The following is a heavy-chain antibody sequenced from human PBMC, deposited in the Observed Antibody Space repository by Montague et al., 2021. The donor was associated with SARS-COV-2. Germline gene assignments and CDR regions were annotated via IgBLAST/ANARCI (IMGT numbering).Heavy chain of an antibody. CDR2: INHSGST. CDR3: TRRGSRRSDLAY. D-gene: IGHD3-16*01. J-gene: IGHJ4*02. Sequence: SETLSLTCAVYGGSFSGYYWSWIRQPPGKGMEWNGEINHSGSTKYNPSLKSRVSMSVDKSWNQFSLRLTSVTAADTAIYYCTRRGSRRSDLAYWGQGTLVTVSS. V-gene: IGHV4-34*01. CDR1: GGSFSGYY.